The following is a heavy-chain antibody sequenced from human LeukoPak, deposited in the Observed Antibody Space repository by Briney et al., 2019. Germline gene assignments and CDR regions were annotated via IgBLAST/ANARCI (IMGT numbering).Heavy chain of an antibody. CDR3: AREPSGWYVDY. V-gene: IGHV3-21*01. CDR1: GFTFSDRS. D-gene: IGHD6-19*01. CDR2: ISGSSNYI. Sequence: PGGSLRLSCATSGFTFSDRSINWVRQAPGNGLEWVAYISGSSNYINYADSVKGRFTISRDNAKTSVYLQMSSLRAEDTALYYCAREPSGWYVDYWGQGTLVTVSS. J-gene: IGHJ4*02.